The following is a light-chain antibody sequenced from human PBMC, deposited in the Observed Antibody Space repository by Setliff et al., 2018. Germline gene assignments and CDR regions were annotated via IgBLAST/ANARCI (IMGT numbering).Light chain of an antibody. J-gene: IGLJ1*01. V-gene: IGLV2-14*01. CDR3: SSYTSLSTRV. Sequence: QSVLTQPASVSGSPGQSITISCTGTSSDVGGHNYVSWYQQLPGKAPKLIIFEVSNRPSGIPNRFSGSKSGNTASLSISGLQAEDEADYYCSSYTSLSTRVFGTGTKVTVL. CDR2: EVS. CDR1: SSDVGGHNY.